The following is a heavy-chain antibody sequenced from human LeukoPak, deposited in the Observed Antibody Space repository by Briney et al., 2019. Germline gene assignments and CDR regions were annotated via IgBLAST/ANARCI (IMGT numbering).Heavy chain of an antibody. CDR3: ASLYCSGGSCYVDY. CDR2: IYYTGST. Sequence: SETLSLTCTVSGGSISTSTYYLGWIRQPPGKGLECIGNIYYTGSTYYNPSLKSRVTISVDTSKTRFSLKLSSVTAADTAVYYCASLYCSGGSCYVDYWGQGTLVTVSS. CDR1: GGSISTSTYY. D-gene: IGHD2-15*01. V-gene: IGHV4-39*01. J-gene: IGHJ4*02.